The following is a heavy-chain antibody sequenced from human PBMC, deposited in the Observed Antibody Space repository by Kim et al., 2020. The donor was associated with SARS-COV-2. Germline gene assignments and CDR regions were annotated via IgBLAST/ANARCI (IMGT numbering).Heavy chain of an antibody. Sequence: SETLSLTCAVYGGSFSGYYWSWMRQPPGKGLEWIGEINHSGSTNYNPSLKSRVTISVDTSKNQFSLKLSSVTAADTAVYYCARAPPSLSSFGYYYYYMDVWGKGTTVTVSS. V-gene: IGHV4-34*01. J-gene: IGHJ6*03. CDR1: GGSFSGYY. CDR3: ARAPPSLSSFGYYYYYMDV. CDR2: INHSGST. D-gene: IGHD3-10*01.